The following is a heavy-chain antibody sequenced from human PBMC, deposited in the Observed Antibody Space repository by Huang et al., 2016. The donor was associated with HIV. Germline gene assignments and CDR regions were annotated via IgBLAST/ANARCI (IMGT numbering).Heavy chain of an antibody. CDR2: RSYDGKTK. Sequence: QVQLVESGGGVVQPGRSLRISCAASGFTFSSYGMHWVRQAPGKVLEWVAVRSYDGKTKYYAEAVKGRFSISRDNSKTTVYLQLNSLRVEDTAVYYCAKGGSAAAVLDFWGQGTLVTVSS. V-gene: IGHV3-30*18. J-gene: IGHJ4*02. CDR1: GFTFSSYG. CDR3: AKGGSAAAVLDF. D-gene: IGHD6-13*01.